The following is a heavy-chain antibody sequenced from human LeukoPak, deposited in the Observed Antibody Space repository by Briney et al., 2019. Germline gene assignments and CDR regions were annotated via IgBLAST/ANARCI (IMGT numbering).Heavy chain of an antibody. CDR3: ARDGTTVTTIRWFDP. J-gene: IGHJ5*02. CDR2: ISGSGGAT. V-gene: IGHV3-23*01. Sequence: GGSPRLSPAVPGITLTNYGMSWVPQAPGKGLGWVSGISGSGGATYYADSVKGRFTISRDNAKNSLYLQMNSLRAEDTAVYYCARDGTTVTTIRWFDPWGQGTLVTVSS. CDR1: GITLTNYG. D-gene: IGHD4-17*01.